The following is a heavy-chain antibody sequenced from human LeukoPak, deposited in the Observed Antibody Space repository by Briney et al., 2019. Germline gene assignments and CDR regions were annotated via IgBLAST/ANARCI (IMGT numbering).Heavy chain of an antibody. CDR2: ITSDGGRT. CDR3: AKAPPDPYYYYMDV. CDR1: GFTFTDYW. V-gene: IGHV3-74*01. J-gene: IGHJ6*03. Sequence: GGSLTLSCEASGFTFTDYWIHWIRQAPGTGLMWVSHITSDGGRTDYADSVRGRFTISRDNSKNTLFLQMNNLRAGDTAIYYCAKAPPDPYYYYMDVWGKGTPVTVSS.